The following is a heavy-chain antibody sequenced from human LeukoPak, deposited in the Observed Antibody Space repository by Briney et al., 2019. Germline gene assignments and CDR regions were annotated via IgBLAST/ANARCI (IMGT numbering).Heavy chain of an antibody. CDR1: GFTFSSYW. CDR2: IKQDGSEK. Sequence: PGGSLRLSCAASGFTFSSYWMSWVRPAPGKGLEWVANIKQDGSEKYYVDSVKGRFTISRDNAKNSLYLQMISLRAEDTAVYYCARDIDSSGFPSMSDYWGQGTLVTVSS. D-gene: IGHD6-19*01. V-gene: IGHV3-7*01. CDR3: ARDIDSSGFPSMSDY. J-gene: IGHJ4*02.